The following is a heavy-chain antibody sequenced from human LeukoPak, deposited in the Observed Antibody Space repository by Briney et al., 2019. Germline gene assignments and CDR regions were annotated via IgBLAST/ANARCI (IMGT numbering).Heavy chain of an antibody. CDR1: GYTFTSYG. J-gene: IGHJ4*02. CDR2: ISAYNGNT. CDR3: ARDRRLSHSAGHYSGYSFNY. V-gene: IGHV1-18*01. D-gene: IGHD5-12*01. Sequence: ASVKVSCKASGYTFTSYGISWVRQAPGQGLEWMGWISAYNGNTNYAQKLQGRVTMTTDTSTSTAYMELRSLRSDDTAVYYCARDRRLSHSAGHYSGYSFNYWGQGTLVTVSS.